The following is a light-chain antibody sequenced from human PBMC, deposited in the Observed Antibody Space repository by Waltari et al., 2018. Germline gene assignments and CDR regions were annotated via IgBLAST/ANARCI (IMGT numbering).Light chain of an antibody. CDR3: QSYDSSLRV. J-gene: IGLJ1*01. Sequence: QSVLTQPPSVSGAPGQRVTISCTGSSPNIGAGYDEHWYQQLPGTAPKLLIYGNSNRPSGVPDRFSGSKSGTSASLAITGLQAEDEADYYCQSYDSSLRVFGTGTKVTVL. V-gene: IGLV1-40*01. CDR2: GNS. CDR1: SPNIGAGYD.